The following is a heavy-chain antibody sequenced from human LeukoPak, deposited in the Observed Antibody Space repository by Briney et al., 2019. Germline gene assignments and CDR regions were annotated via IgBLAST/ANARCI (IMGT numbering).Heavy chain of an antibody. J-gene: IGHJ4*02. CDR2: IIPIFGTA. V-gene: IGHV1-69*13. CDR3: ARAGNCTKGVCYYYFDY. Sequence: SVKVSCKASGGTFSSYAISWVRQAPGQGLEWMGGIIPIFGTANYAQKFQGRVTITADESTSTAYMELSSLRSEDTAVYYCARAGNCTKGVCYYYFDYWGQGTLVTVSS. D-gene: IGHD2-8*01. CDR1: GGTFSSYA.